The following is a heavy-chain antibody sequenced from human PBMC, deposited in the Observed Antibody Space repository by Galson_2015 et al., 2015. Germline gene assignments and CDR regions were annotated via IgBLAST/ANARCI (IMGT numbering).Heavy chain of an antibody. CDR2: ISGSGGGA. CDR1: GLTFSSYA. D-gene: IGHD5-12*01. Sequence: SLRLSCAASGLTFSSYAMNWDRQAPGKGLEWVSGISGSGGGASYADSVKGRFTISRDNSKNTLYLHMNSLRAEDTAIYYCAKGYSVVATINPFDYWGQGTLVTVSS. J-gene: IGHJ4*02. V-gene: IGHV3-23*01. CDR3: AKGYSVVATINPFDY.